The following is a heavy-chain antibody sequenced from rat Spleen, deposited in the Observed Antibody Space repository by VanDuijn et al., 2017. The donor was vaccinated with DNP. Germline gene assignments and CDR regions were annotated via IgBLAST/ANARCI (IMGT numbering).Heavy chain of an antibody. V-gene: IGHV3-3*01. CDR2: INSAGST. D-gene: IGHD1-4*01. J-gene: IGHJ2*01. CDR3: ARWTRYFDY. CDR1: GYSITSSYR. Sequence: EVQLQESGPGLVKPSQSLSLTCSVTGYSITSSYRWNWIRKFPGNKLEWMGYINSAGSTNYNPSLKSRISITRDTSKNQFFLQLSSVTTEDTATYYCARWTRYFDYWGQGVMVTVSS.